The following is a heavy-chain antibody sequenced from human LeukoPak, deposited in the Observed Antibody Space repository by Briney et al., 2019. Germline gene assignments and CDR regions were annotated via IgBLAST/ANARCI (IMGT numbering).Heavy chain of an antibody. CDR2: ISSSSSYI. V-gene: IGHV3-21*01. Sequence: GGSLRLSCAASGFTFSSYSMNWVRQAPGKGLEWVSSISSSSSYIYYADSVKGRFTVSRDNSKNTLYLQMNSLGAEDTAVYYCAKGNYYDSSDYYPGNWFDPWGQGTLVTVSS. CDR3: AKGNYYDSSDYYPGNWFDP. CDR1: GFTFSSYS. J-gene: IGHJ5*02. D-gene: IGHD3-22*01.